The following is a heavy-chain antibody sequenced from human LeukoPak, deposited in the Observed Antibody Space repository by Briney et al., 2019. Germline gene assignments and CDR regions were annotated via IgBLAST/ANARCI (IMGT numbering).Heavy chain of an antibody. CDR1: GGSISIYY. Sequence: PSETLSLTCTISGGSISIYYWSWIRQPPGKGLEWIGCISYSGSNNYNPSLRSRVTISADTSKKQFSLKLRSVTAADTAVYYCARHTADYYYYGMDVWGQGTTVTVSS. J-gene: IGHJ6*02. D-gene: IGHD3-10*01. CDR3: ARHTADYYYYGMDV. CDR2: ISYSGSN. V-gene: IGHV4-59*08.